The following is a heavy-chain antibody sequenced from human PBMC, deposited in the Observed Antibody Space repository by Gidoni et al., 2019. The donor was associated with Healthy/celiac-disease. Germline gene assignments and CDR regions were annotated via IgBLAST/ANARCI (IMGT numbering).Heavy chain of an antibody. Sequence: EVQLVESGGGLVQPGRSLRLSCAASGSTFDDYAMRWVRQAPGKGLGWVSGISWNSGSIGYADSVKGRFTISRDNAKNSLYLQMNSLRAEDTALYYCAKAGGGNWFDPWGQGTLVTVSS. CDR1: GSTFDDYA. V-gene: IGHV3-9*01. CDR3: AKAGGGNWFDP. CDR2: ISWNSGSI. J-gene: IGHJ5*02. D-gene: IGHD2-15*01.